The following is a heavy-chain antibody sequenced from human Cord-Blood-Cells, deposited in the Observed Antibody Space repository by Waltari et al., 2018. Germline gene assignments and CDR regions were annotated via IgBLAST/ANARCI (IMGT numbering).Heavy chain of an antibody. Sequence: QVQLVESGGGVVQPGRSLRLSCAASGFTFSSYGMHWVRQAPGKGLGGVAVIWYDGSNKYYADSVKGRFTISRDNSKNTLYLQMNSLRAEDTAMYYCAKDSSNWVFDYWGQGTLVTVSS. CDR1: GFTFSSYG. J-gene: IGHJ4*02. CDR2: IWYDGSNK. CDR3: AKDSSNWVFDY. D-gene: IGHD7-27*01. V-gene: IGHV3-30*18.